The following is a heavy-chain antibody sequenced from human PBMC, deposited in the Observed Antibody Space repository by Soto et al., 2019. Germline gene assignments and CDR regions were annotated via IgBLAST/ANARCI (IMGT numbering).Heavy chain of an antibody. D-gene: IGHD6-13*01. J-gene: IGHJ5*02. CDR3: ARDNGIAGSFDP. Sequence: EMQLVESGGGLVQPGGSLRLSCAASGFTFRSYSMNWVRQAPGKGLEWVSYISISSRTIYYADPVKGRFTISRDDAKNSLYLQMNSLRDEDTSVYYCARDNGIAGSFDPWGQGTLVTVSS. V-gene: IGHV3-48*02. CDR1: GFTFRSYS. CDR2: ISISSRTI.